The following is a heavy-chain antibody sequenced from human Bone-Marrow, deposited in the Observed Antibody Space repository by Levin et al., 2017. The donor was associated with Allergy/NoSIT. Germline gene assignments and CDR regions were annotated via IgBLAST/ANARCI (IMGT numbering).Heavy chain of an antibody. V-gene: IGHV3-23*01. J-gene: IGHJ4*02. Sequence: PGGSLRLSCTGSEFTFSGYAMTWVRQAPGKGLERVAGISGSGGNTNYADNVKGRFTISRDNSKNTLYLQMNSLRLDDTAVYYCAIDVLHLYNWNGANHYWGQGTLVTVSS. CDR3: AIDVLHLYNWNGANHY. CDR1: EFTFSGYA. D-gene: IGHD1-20*01. CDR2: ISGSGGNT.